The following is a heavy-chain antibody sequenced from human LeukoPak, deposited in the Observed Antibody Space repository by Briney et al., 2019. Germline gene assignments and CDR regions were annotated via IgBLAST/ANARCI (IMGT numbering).Heavy chain of an antibody. J-gene: IGHJ4*02. CDR2: ISYDGRNK. D-gene: IGHD3-9*01. CDR1: GFTFSSYA. Sequence: GRSLRLSCAASGFTFSSYAMHWVRQAPGKGLEWVAVISYDGRNKYYADSVKGRFTISRDNSKNTLYLQMNSLRAEDTAVYYCARDPSPLRYFDWLLSPYFDYWGQGTLVTVSS. V-gene: IGHV3-30*04. CDR3: ARDPSPLRYFDWLLSPYFDY.